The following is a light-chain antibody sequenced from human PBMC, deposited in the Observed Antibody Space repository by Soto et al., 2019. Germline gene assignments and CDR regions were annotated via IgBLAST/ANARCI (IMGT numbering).Light chain of an antibody. Sequence: QSVLTQPPSASGSPGQSVTISCTGAGTDVGQYNYVSWYQQHPGEAPLLLIHHVSRRPSGVPARFSGSSAGNTALLTVSGLQTEEEADYYCGSYGGLNNVLFGGGTKVTVL. J-gene: IGLJ2*01. CDR2: HVS. CDR1: GTDVGQYNY. CDR3: GSYGGLNNVL. V-gene: IGLV2-8*01.